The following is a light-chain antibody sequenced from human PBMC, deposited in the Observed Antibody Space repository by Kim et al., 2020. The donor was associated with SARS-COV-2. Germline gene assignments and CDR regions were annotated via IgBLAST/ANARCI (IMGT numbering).Light chain of an antibody. CDR2: DAS. V-gene: IGKV1-5*01. J-gene: IGKJ4*01. Sequence: GDRVTITCRASQSLSGWLAWYQQKPGKAPNLLIYDASTFTSGVPSRFSGTASGTEFALTISSLQPEDIGTYYCQHYNGYPISFGGGTKV. CDR1: QSLSGW. CDR3: QHYNGYPIS.